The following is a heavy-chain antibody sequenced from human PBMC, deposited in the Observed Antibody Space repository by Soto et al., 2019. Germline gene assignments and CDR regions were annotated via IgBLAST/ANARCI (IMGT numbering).Heavy chain of an antibody. J-gene: IGHJ6*02. CDR3: ARDRLSRRYYYGMDV. CDR2: IIPIFGTA. CDR1: GGTFSSYA. Sequence: SVKVSCKASGGTFSSYAISWVRQAPGQGLEWMGGIIPIFGTANYAQKFQGRVTITADESTSTAYMELSSLRSEDTAVYYCARDRLSRRYYYGMDVWGQGTTVTVSS. V-gene: IGHV1-69*13. D-gene: IGHD3-16*02.